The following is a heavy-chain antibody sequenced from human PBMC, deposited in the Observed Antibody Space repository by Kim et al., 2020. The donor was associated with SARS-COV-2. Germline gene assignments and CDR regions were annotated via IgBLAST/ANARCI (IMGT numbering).Heavy chain of an antibody. CDR3: ARRFTASERFDP. Sequence: SETLSLTCTVSGGSISSGDYYWSWIRQPPGKGLEWIGYIYYSGSTYYNPSLQSRLTISVDTSKNQFSLKLSSVTAADTAVYYCARRFTASERFDPWGQGTLVTVSS. D-gene: IGHD3-10*01. CDR2: IYYSGST. J-gene: IGHJ5*02. V-gene: IGHV4-30-4*01. CDR1: GGSISSGDYY.